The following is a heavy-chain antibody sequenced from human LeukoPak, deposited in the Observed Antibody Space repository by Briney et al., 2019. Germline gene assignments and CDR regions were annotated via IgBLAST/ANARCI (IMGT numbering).Heavy chain of an antibody. V-gene: IGHV1-2*02. D-gene: IGHD6-13*01. Sequence: ASVKVSCKASGYTFSDYYMHWVRQAPGQGLEWMGWINPNSGGTNYAQKFQGRVTMTRDTSISTAYMELSRLRSDDTAVYYCAPVYSSSWYYFDYWGQGTLVTVPS. CDR1: GYTFSDYY. CDR3: APVYSSSWYYFDY. J-gene: IGHJ4*02. CDR2: INPNSGGT.